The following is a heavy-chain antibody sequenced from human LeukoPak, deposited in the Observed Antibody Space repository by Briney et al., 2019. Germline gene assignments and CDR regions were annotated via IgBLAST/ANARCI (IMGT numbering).Heavy chain of an antibody. CDR1: GYTFTGYY. D-gene: IGHD3-10*01. CDR3: ARGRGGTIIRGYLDS. CDR2: INPNSGGT. J-gene: IGHJ4*02. V-gene: IGHV1-2*02. Sequence: ASVKVSCKASGYTFTGYYMHWVRQAPGQGLEWMGWINPNSGGTNYAQKFQGRVSMTRDTSIGTAYMELSSLRSEDTAIYYCARGRGGTIIRGYLDSWGQGTLVSVSS.